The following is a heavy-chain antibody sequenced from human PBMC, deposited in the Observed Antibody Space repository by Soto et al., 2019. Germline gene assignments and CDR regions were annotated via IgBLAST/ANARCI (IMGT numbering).Heavy chain of an antibody. D-gene: IGHD2-15*01. J-gene: IGHJ6*02. CDR3: AREILSPDFYFHGMDV. CDR2: LSDKKGNT. CDR1: GYTFTSYG. Sequence: QGQLVQSGAEVKKPGASVQVSCKASGYTFTSYGISWVRQAPGQGLEWMGWLSDKKGNTKYAQKFQGRVTMTTDTYTSTAYMDLRSLRSDDTAVYYCAREILSPDFYFHGMDVWGQGTTVTVSS. V-gene: IGHV1-18*04.